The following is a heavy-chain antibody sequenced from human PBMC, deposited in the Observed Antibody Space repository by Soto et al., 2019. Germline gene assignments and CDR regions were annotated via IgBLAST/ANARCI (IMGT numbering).Heavy chain of an antibody. CDR2: ISSSSSYI. CDR1: GFTFSSYS. J-gene: IGHJ6*02. CDR3: ARDRAERNIVVVPAAVTANYYYYGMDV. D-gene: IGHD2-2*01. V-gene: IGHV3-21*01. Sequence: GGSLRLSCAASGFTFSSYSMNWVRQAPGNGLECVSSISSSSSYIYYADSVKGRFTTSRDNAKNSLYLQMNSLRAEDTAVYYCARDRAERNIVVVPAAVTANYYYYGMDVWGQGTTVTVSS.